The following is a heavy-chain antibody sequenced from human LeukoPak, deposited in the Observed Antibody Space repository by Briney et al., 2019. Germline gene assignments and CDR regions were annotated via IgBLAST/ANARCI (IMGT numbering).Heavy chain of an antibody. CDR1: GGTFSSYA. D-gene: IGHD3-22*01. CDR2: IIPIFGTA. CDR3: ARDFPNDSSGYYHDY. J-gene: IGHJ4*02. V-gene: IGHV1-69*05. Sequence: ASVKVSCKASGGTFSSYAISWVRQAPGQGLEWMGRIIPIFGTANYAQQFQGRVTITTDESTSTVYMELSSLRSEDTAVYYCARDFPNDSSGYYHDYWGQGTLVTVSS.